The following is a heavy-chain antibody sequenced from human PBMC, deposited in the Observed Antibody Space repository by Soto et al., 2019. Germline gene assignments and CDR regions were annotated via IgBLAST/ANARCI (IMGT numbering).Heavy chain of an antibody. CDR1: GGSISSSSYY. D-gene: IGHD6-6*01. CDR2: IYYSGSS. CDR3: ASPGIADRLDY. J-gene: IGHJ4*02. Sequence: SETLSLTCTVSGGSISSSSYYWGWIRQPPGNGLEWIGRIYYSGSSYYNPSLKSRVTISVDTSKNQFSLKLSSVTAADTAVYYCASPGIADRLDYWGQGTLVTVSS. V-gene: IGHV4-39*07.